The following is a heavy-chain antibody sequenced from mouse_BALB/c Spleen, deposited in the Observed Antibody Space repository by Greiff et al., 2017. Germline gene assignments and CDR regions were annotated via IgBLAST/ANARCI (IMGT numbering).Heavy chain of an antibody. CDR3: VRGGSSDWYFDV. CDR2: IWTGGGT. D-gene: IGHD1-1*01. CDR1: GFSLTSYD. J-gene: IGHJ1*01. Sequence: VQVVESGPGLVAPSQSLSITCTVSGFSLTSYDISWIRQPPGKGLEWLGVIWTGGGTNYNSAFMSRLSISKDNSKSQVFLKMNSLQTDDTAIYYCVRGGSSDWYFDVWGAGTTVTVSS. V-gene: IGHV2-9-2*01.